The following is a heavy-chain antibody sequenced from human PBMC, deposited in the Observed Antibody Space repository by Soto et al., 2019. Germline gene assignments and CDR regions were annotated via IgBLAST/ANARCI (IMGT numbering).Heavy chain of an antibody. V-gene: IGHV5-51*01. CDR3: ARHPTLTTGYYYYYMDV. D-gene: IGHD4-17*01. CDR2: IYPGDSDT. Sequence: EVQLVQSGAEVKKPGESLQISCKGSGYSFTSYWIGWVRQMPGKGLEWMGIIYPGDSDTRYSPSFQGQVTISADKSISTAYLQWSSLKASDTAMYYCARHPTLTTGYYYYYMDVWGKGTTVTVSS. J-gene: IGHJ6*03. CDR1: GYSFTSYW.